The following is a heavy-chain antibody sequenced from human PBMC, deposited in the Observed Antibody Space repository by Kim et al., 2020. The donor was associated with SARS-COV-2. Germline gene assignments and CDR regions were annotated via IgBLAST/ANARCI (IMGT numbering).Heavy chain of an antibody. CDR3: ARGGMDIVVVVAATPFAHWFDP. D-gene: IGHD2-15*01. CDR2: ISYDGSNK. V-gene: IGHV3-30*04. CDR1: GFTFSSYA. Sequence: GGSLRLSCAASGFTFSSYAMHWVRQAPGKGLEWVAVISYDGSNKYYADSVKGRFTISRDNSKNTLYLQMNSLRAEDTAVYYCARGGMDIVVVVAATPFAHWFDPWGQGTLVTVSS. J-gene: IGHJ5*02.